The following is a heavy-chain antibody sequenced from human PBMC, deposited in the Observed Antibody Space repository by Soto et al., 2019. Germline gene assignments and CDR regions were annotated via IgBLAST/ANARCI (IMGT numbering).Heavy chain of an antibody. J-gene: IGHJ6*02. CDR1: GDSVSSNSAA. CDR2: TYYRSKWYN. D-gene: IGHD2-21*02. Sequence: KQSQTLSLTCAISGDSVSSNSAAWNWIRQSPSRGLEWLGRTYYRSKWYNDYAVSVKSRITINPDTSKNQFSLQLNSVTPEDTAVYYCARGDIVVVTAKDYYYYGMDVWGQGTTVTVSS. CDR3: ARGDIVVVTAKDYYYYGMDV. V-gene: IGHV6-1*01.